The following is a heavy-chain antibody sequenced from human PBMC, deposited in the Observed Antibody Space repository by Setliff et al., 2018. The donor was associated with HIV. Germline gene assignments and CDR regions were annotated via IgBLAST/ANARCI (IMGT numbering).Heavy chain of an antibody. CDR3: ARLGSGWSDSYYYAMDI. Sequence: ASVKVSCKASGGTFNTYGISWVRQAPGHGLEWMGWISPNFGHTNYAQNFLGRVTMTTDTSTSRAYMELRSLRSDDTAVYFCARLGSGWSDSYYYAMDIWGQGTTVTVSS. V-gene: IGHV1-18*01. D-gene: IGHD6-19*01. J-gene: IGHJ6*02. CDR1: GGTFNTYG. CDR2: ISPNFGHT.